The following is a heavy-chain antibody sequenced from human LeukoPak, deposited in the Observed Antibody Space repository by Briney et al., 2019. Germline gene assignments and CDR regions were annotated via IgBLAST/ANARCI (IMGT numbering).Heavy chain of an antibody. CDR3: AKSYYYDSSGYYPY. Sequence: GGSLRLSCAASGFTFSSTSMSWVRQAPGKGLEWVSAISGSGGSTYYADSVKGRLTISRDNSKNTLYLQMNSLRAEDTAVYYCAKSYYYDSSGYYPYWGQGTLVTVSS. CDR2: ISGSGGST. V-gene: IGHV3-23*01. D-gene: IGHD3-22*01. CDR1: GFTFSSTS. J-gene: IGHJ4*02.